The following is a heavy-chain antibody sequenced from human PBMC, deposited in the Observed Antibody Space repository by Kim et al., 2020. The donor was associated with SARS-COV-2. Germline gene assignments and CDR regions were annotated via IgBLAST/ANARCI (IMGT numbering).Heavy chain of an antibody. J-gene: IGHJ4*02. CDR3: ARAVGVQDAH. V-gene: IGHV3-7*01. Sequence: GGSLRLSCIDSGFAFSTYWMHWVRQAPGKGLEWVANINQDGSEIYYVDSVKGRFTISRDNPKNSVFLQMNSLRADDTAIYYCARAVGVQDAHWGQGALVTVSS. D-gene: IGHD6-19*01. CDR1: GFAFSTYW. CDR2: INQDGSEI.